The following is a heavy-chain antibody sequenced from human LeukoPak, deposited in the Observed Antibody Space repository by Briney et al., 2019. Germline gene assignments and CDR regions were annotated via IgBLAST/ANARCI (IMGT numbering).Heavy chain of an antibody. CDR1: GYTFTGYY. V-gene: IGHV1-2*06. D-gene: IGHD2-2*01. J-gene: IGHJ4*02. CDR2: INPNSGGT. CDR3: ARLVLVPAADGEFDY. Sequence: ASVKVSCKASGYTFTGYYMHWVRQAPGQGLEWMGRINPNSGGTNYAQKFQGRVTMTRDTSISTAYMELSRLRSDDTAAYYCARLVLVPAADGEFDYWGQGTLVTVSS.